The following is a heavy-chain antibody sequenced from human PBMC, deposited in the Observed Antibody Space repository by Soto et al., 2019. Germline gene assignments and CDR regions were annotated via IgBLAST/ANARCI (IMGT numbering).Heavy chain of an antibody. CDR1: GFTFSIYA. Sequence: RRLSCAASGFTFSIYAMSWVRQAPGKGLEWVSAISGSGGSTYYADSVKGRFTISRDNSKNTLYLQMNSLRAEDTAVYYCAKDPKYSSSWFAYYFDYWGKGPLVTVSS. CDR3: AKDPKYSSSWFAYYFDY. J-gene: IGHJ4*02. CDR2: ISGSGGST. V-gene: IGHV3-23*01. D-gene: IGHD6-13*01.